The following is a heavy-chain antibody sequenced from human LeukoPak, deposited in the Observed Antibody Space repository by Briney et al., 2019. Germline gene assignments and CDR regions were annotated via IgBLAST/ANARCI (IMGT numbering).Heavy chain of an antibody. CDR1: GYTFINYY. Sequence: GASVRVSGMASGYTFINYYIHWVRQAPGQGLEWMGWINAGNGNTKYSQKFQGRVTITRDTSASTAYMELSSLRSEDTAVYYCAREGGYYVSSGYYNDYWGQGTLVTVSS. D-gene: IGHD3-22*01. V-gene: IGHV1-3*01. CDR3: AREGGYYVSSGYYNDY. J-gene: IGHJ4*02. CDR2: INAGNGNT.